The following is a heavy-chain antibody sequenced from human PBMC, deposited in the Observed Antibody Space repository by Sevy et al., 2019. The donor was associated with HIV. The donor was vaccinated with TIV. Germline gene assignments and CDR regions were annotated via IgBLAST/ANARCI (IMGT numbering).Heavy chain of an antibody. CDR3: AGGVWSGFDY. Sequence: GGSLRLSCAASGFIFNSYAMSWVRQAPGKGLEWVSTISGHGGSTYYADSVKGRFTISRDNSRKTLDLELNSLRAEDAAIYYCAGGVWSGFDYWGQGSLVTVSS. D-gene: IGHD3-3*01. J-gene: IGHJ4*02. V-gene: IGHV3-23*01. CDR2: ISGHGGST. CDR1: GFIFNSYA.